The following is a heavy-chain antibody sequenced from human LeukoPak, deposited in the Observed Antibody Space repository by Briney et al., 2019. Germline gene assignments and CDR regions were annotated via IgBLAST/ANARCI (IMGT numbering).Heavy chain of an antibody. D-gene: IGHD3-22*01. Sequence: GGSLRLSCAASGFTFSSYAMSWVRQAPGKGLEWVSAISGSGGSTYYADSVKGRFTISRDNSKNTLYLQMNSLRAEDTAVYYCAKVTSPHYYDSSGLGMFDYWGQGTLVTVSS. V-gene: IGHV3-23*01. CDR1: GFTFSSYA. J-gene: IGHJ4*02. CDR3: AKVTSPHYYDSSGLGMFDY. CDR2: ISGSGGST.